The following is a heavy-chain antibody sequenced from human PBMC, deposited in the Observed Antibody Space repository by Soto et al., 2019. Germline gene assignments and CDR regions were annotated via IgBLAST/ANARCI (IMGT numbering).Heavy chain of an antibody. V-gene: IGHV4-34*01. Sequence: SETLSLTCAVYVGSLSGHYWSWIRQPPGKGLEWIGEINHSGSTKYNLSLKSRVTISVDTSKNQFSLKLSSVTAADTAVYYCARVSGDFYYYGMDVWGQGTTVTVSS. CDR3: ARVSGDFYYYGMDV. D-gene: IGHD6-25*01. CDR1: VGSLSGHY. J-gene: IGHJ6*02. CDR2: INHSGST.